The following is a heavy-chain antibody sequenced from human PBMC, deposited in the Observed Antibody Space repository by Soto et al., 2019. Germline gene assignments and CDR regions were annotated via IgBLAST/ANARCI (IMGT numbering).Heavy chain of an antibody. V-gene: IGHV5-51*01. CDR3: ARGNYDSWSGFYLKYFFDY. J-gene: IGHJ4*02. CDR2: MYPSDSDT. CDR1: GYSFTSYW. Sequence: GESLKISCKGSGYSFTSYWIGWVRQMPGKGLEWMGIMYPSDSDTRYSPSLQGQVVMSADKSISTAYLQWSSLKASDTAMYYCARGNYDSWSGFYLKYFFDYWGQGTLVTVSS. D-gene: IGHD3-3*01.